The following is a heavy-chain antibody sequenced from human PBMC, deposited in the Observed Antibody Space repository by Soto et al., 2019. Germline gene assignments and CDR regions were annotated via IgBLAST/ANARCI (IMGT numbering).Heavy chain of an antibody. Sequence: QVQVVQSGAEVKKPGASVKVSCKASGYTFTTYYIHWVRQAPGQGLEWMGVINPSGGSINYAQKFQGRVTXTXDXXTSTVYMELSSLRSEDTAVYYCARDRGRGGSYYIYFYGMAVWGQGTTVTVSS. J-gene: IGHJ6*02. CDR1: GYTFTTYY. D-gene: IGHD1-26*01. CDR3: ARDRGRGGSYYIYFYGMAV. CDR2: INPSGGSI. V-gene: IGHV1-46*01.